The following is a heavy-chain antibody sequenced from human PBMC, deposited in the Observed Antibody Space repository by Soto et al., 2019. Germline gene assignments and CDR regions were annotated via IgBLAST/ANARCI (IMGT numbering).Heavy chain of an antibody. CDR1: GFTFSSYA. V-gene: IGHV3-21*01. D-gene: IGHD6-19*01. CDR3: ARDLALAGNY. CDR2: ISSTSSYT. Sequence: RGGSLRLSCAASGFTFSSYAMNWVRQTQEKGLEWVSSISSTSSYTHYSDSVKGRFTISRDNANNSLFLQMNSLRAEDTATYYCARDLALAGNYWGQGVLVTVSS. J-gene: IGHJ4*02.